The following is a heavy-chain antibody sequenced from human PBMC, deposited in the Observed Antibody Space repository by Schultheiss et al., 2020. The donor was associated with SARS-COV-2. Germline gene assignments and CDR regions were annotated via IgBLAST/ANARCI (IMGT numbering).Heavy chain of an antibody. CDR1: GYTFIDYY. V-gene: IGHV1-2*02. J-gene: IGHJ3*01. CDR2: INSNSGGT. Sequence: SVKVSCKASGYTFIDYYMHWVRQAPGQGLEWMGWINSNSGGTNYAQKFQGRVTMTRDTSISTAYMELSRLRSDDTALYYCATLGRLTEGYNFWGQGTMVTVSS. D-gene: IGHD5-24*01. CDR3: ATLGRLTEGYNF.